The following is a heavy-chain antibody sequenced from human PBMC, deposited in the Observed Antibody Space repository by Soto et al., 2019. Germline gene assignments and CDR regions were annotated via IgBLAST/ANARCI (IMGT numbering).Heavy chain of an antibody. D-gene: IGHD6-6*01. CDR2: IIPIFGTT. J-gene: IGHJ6*02. CDR3: ARVDSSSIDYYYYYGMDV. CDR1: GGTFSSYA. Sequence: SVKVSCKASGGTFSSYAISWVRQAPGQGLEWMGGIIPIFGTTNYAQKFQGRVTITADKSTSTAYMELSSLRSEDTAVYYCARVDSSSIDYYYYYGMDVWGQGTTVTVSS. V-gene: IGHV1-69*06.